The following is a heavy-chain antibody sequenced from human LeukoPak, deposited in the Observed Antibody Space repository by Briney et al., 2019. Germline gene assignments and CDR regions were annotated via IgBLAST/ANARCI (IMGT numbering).Heavy chain of an antibody. J-gene: IGHJ6*02. V-gene: IGHV4-34*01. D-gene: IGHD5/OR15-5a*01. CDR1: GGSFSGYY. CDR3: AKDLGLYYYYGMDV. CDR2: INHSGST. Sequence: SETLSLTCAVYGGSFSGYYWSWIRQPPGKGLEWIGEINHSGSTNYNPSLKSRVTISVDTSKNQFSLKLSSVTAADTAVYHCAKDLGLYYYYGMDVWGQGTTVTVSS.